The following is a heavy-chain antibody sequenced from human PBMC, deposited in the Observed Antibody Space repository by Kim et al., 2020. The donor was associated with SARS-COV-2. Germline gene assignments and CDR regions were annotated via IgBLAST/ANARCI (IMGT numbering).Heavy chain of an antibody. J-gene: IGHJ4*02. D-gene: IGHD3-16*01. CDR2: ISSRGSN. Sequence: SETLSLTCTVSGGSFDSTDYLWAWIRQPPGKGLEWIGTISSRGSNYYNPSLESRPSMSLDTSKSQFSLKMSSVTAADTARYYCARQGGGGRSFDYCGQG. CDR3: ARQGGGGRSFDY. V-gene: IGHV4-39*01. CDR1: GGSFDSTDYL.